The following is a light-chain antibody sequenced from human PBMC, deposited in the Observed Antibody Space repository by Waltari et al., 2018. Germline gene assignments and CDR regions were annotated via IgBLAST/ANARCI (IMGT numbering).Light chain of an antibody. CDR3: QQHNNWPLT. CDR2: GIS. V-gene: IGKV3-15*01. Sequence: IVMKQSPAPLSVSLGERAALSCRASQGVSSHLAWYQQKTSQAPRLLIYGISTSATGVPARFSGSGSGTEFTLTISSLQSEDFAVYYCQQHNNWPLTFGQGTKVEIK. CDR1: QGVSSH. J-gene: IGKJ1*01.